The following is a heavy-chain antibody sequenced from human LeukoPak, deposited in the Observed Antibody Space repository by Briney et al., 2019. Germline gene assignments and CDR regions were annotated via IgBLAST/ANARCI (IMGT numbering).Heavy chain of an antibody. Sequence: GGSLRLSCAASGFIFISYSMNWVRQAPGKGLGWVSSISSSSSYIYYADSAKGRFTISRDNAKDSLYLQMNSLRAEDTAVYYCVKGSGSYYYNWFDPWGQGTLVTVSS. J-gene: IGHJ5*02. D-gene: IGHD3-10*01. CDR1: GFIFISYS. CDR2: ISSSSSYI. CDR3: VKGSGSYYYNWFDP. V-gene: IGHV3-21*01.